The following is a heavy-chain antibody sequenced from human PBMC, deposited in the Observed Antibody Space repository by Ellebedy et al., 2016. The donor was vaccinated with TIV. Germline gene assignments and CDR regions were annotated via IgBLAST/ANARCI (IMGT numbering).Heavy chain of an antibody. J-gene: IGHJ6*02. CDR3: ARESYDILTD. Sequence: SETLSLTCAVYGGSFSSYYWGWIRQPPGKGLEWIGSIYYSGSTYYNPSLKSRVTISVDTSKNQFSLKLSSVTAADTAVYYCARESYDILTDWGQGTTVTVSS. D-gene: IGHD3-9*01. CDR1: GGSFSSYY. V-gene: IGHV4-39*07. CDR2: IYYSGST.